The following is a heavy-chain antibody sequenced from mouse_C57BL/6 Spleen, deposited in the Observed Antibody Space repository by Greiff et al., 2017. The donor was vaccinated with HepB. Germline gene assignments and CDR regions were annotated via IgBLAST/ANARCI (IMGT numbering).Heavy chain of an antibody. J-gene: IGHJ1*03. CDR1: GYTFTNYW. V-gene: IGHV1-63*01. CDR2: IYPGGGYT. CDR3: SRYYSKGYFDV. Sequence: VKVVESGAELVRPGTSVKMSCKASGYTFTNYWIGWAKQRPGHGLEWIGDIYPGGGYTNYNEKFKGKATLTADKSSSTAYMQFISLTSEDTAIYYCSRYYSKGYFDVWGTGTTVTVSS. D-gene: IGHD2-5*01.